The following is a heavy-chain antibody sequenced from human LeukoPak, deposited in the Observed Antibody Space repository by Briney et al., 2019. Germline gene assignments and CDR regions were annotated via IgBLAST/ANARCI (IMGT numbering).Heavy chain of an antibody. CDR1: GFTFSSSA. CDR3: ASSLYSRGWSLNSGAFDI. CDR2: ISGSGGST. D-gene: IGHD6-19*01. J-gene: IGHJ3*02. Sequence: GGSLRLSCAASGFTFSSSALNWVRQAPGKGLEWVSGISGSGGSTYYADSVKGRFTISRDNSKNTLSLQMNSLRAEDTAVYYCASSLYSRGWSLNSGAFDIWGQGTMVTVSS. V-gene: IGHV3-23*01.